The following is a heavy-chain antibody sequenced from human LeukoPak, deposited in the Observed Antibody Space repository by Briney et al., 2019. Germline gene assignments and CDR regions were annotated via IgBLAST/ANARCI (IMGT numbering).Heavy chain of an antibody. D-gene: IGHD5-24*01. CDR2: INPSGGST. Sequence: GASVKVSCKASGYTFTSYYIHWVRQAPGQGLEWMGIINPSGGSTSYAQKFQGRVTMTREMSTSTVYMELSSLRSEDTAVYYCASERWLQADSYFDYWGQGTLVTVSS. J-gene: IGHJ4*02. CDR1: GYTFTSYY. V-gene: IGHV1-46*01. CDR3: ASERWLQADSYFDY.